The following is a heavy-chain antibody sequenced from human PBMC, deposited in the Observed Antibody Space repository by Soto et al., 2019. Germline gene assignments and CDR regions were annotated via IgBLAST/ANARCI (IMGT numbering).Heavy chain of an antibody. CDR2: IYYSGST. CDR1: GGSISSGDYY. V-gene: IGHV4-30-4*01. Sequence: SETLSLTCTVSGGSISSGDYYWSWIRQPPGKGLEWIGYIYYSGSTYYNPSLKSRVTISVDTSKNQFSLKLSSVTAADTAVYYCARGNDFWSGYYEGTFDYWGQGTLVTVSS. J-gene: IGHJ4*02. CDR3: ARGNDFWSGYYEGTFDY. D-gene: IGHD3-3*01.